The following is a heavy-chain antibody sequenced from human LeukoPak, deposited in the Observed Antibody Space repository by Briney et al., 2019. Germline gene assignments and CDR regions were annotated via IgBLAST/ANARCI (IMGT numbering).Heavy chain of an antibody. V-gene: IGHV1-18*01. CDR2: ISAYNGNT. CDR1: GCTFTSYG. J-gene: IGHJ3*02. D-gene: IGHD1-26*01. Sequence: ASVKVSCKASGCTFTSYGISWVRQAPGQGLEWMGWISAYNGNTNYAQKLQGRVTMTTDTSTSTAYMELRSLRSDDTAVYYCAREDDTGRYMGDDAFDIWGQGTMVTVSS. CDR3: AREDDTGRYMGDDAFDI.